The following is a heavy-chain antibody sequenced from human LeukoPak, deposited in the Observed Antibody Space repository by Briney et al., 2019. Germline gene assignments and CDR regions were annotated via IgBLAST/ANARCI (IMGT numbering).Heavy chain of an antibody. CDR2: IYYSGTT. V-gene: IGHV4-31*03. J-gene: IGHJ4*02. D-gene: IGHD4-17*01. CDR1: GGSISSGGYY. Sequence: PSQTLSLTCTVSGGSISSGGYYWSWIRQHPGKGLEWIGCIYYSGTTYYHPSLTSRVAISVDTSKNQFSLKLSSVTAADTAVYYCARSGTVTTWNYWGQGTLVAVSS. CDR3: ARSGTVTTWNY.